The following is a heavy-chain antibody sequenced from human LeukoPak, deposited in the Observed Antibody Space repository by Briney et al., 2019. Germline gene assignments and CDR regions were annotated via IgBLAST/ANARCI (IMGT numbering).Heavy chain of an antibody. CDR2: ISYDGSNK. V-gene: IGHV3-30*18. CDR1: GFTFSSYG. CDR3: AKDSGGYPYYYYGMDV. Sequence: GRSLRLSCAASGFTFSSYGMHWVRQAPGKGLEWVAVISYDGSNKYYADSVKGRFTISRDNSKNTLYLQMNSLRAEDTAVYYCAKDSGGYPYYYYGMDVWGQGTTVTVSS. J-gene: IGHJ6*02. D-gene: IGHD5-18*01.